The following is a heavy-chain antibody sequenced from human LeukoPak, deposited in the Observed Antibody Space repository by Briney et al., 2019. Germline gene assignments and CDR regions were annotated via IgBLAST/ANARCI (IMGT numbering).Heavy chain of an antibody. CDR3: ARLGCVRACPHGALNW. J-gene: IGHJ4*02. Sequence: GGSLRLSCAASGFTVSSNYMSWVRQAPGKGLEWVATVTQDGSEKYYVDSVKGRFTISRDNAKSSLFPQMNSLRAEDTAVYYCARLGCVRACPHGALNWWGQGTLVTVSS. CDR2: VTQDGSEK. CDR1: GFTVSSNY. D-gene: IGHD3/OR15-3a*01. V-gene: IGHV3-7*03.